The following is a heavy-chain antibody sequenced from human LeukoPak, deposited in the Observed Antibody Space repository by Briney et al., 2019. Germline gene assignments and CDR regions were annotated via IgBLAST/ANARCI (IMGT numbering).Heavy chain of an antibody. CDR1: GGSISSYY. CDR2: IYTSGST. V-gene: IGHV4-4*07. D-gene: IGHD3-10*01. Sequence: PSETLSLTCTVSGGSISSYYWSWIRQPAGKRLEWIGRIYTSGSTNYNPSLKSRVTMSVDTSKNQFSLKLSSVTAADTAVYYCARDSVWFGESHDAFDIWGQGTMVTVSS. J-gene: IGHJ3*02. CDR3: ARDSVWFGESHDAFDI.